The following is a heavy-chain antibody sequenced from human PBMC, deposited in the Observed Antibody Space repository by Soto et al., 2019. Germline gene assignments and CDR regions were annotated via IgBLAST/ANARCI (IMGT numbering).Heavy chain of an antibody. Sequence: PGGSLRLSCAASGFTFDDYAMHWVRQAPGKGLEWVSGISWNSGSIGYADSVKGRFTISRDNAKNSLYLQMNSLRAEDTALYYCAKGAYYYDSSAPYYFDYWGQGTLVTVSS. J-gene: IGHJ4*02. CDR3: AKGAYYYDSSAPYYFDY. D-gene: IGHD3-22*01. V-gene: IGHV3-9*01. CDR2: ISWNSGSI. CDR1: GFTFDDYA.